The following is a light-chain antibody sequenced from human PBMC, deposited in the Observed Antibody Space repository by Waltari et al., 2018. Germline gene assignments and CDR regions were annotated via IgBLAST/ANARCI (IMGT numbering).Light chain of an antibody. CDR3: QQYNNWPPLT. CDR2: GAY. CDR1: QSVSSN. V-gene: IGKV3-15*01. J-gene: IGKJ4*01. Sequence: EIVMTQSPATLSVSPGERATLSCRASQSVSSNLAWYQQKPGPAPRPLIYGAYTRAPGIPARCSGSGSGTEFTLTISSLQSEDFAVYYCQQYNNWPPLTFGGGTKVEIK.